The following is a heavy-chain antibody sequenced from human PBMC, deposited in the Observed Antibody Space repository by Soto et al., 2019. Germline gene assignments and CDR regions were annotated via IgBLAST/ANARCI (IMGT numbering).Heavy chain of an antibody. CDR2: IYPSDSDI. CDR1: GYTFTSYW. D-gene: IGHD2-15*01. CDR3: VRSGTSSGRFSDY. Sequence: GETLKISCKGSGYTFTSYWIGWVRQMPGEGLEWMGVIYPSDSDIRYSPSFQGKVTISADKSITTAYLQWSSLKAADTAMYYCVRSGTSSGRFSDYWGQGTLVTVSS. V-gene: IGHV5-51*01. J-gene: IGHJ4*02.